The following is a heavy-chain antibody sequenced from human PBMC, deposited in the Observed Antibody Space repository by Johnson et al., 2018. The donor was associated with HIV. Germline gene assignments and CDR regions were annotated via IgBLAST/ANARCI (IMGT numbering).Heavy chain of an antibody. CDR3: ARVLWFGELFSRAFDI. V-gene: IGHV3-7*04. D-gene: IGHD3-10*01. Sequence: VQLVESGGGVVQPGGSLRLSCAASGFTFSSYWMSWVRQAPGKGLEWVANIKQDGSEKYYVDSVKGRFTISRDNAKNSLYLQMNSLRAEDTAVYYCARVLWFGELFSRAFDIWGQGTMVTVSS. J-gene: IGHJ3*02. CDR2: IKQDGSEK. CDR1: GFTFSSYW.